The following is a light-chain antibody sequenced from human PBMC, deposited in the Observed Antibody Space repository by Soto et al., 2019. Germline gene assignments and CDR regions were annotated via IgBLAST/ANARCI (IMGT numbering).Light chain of an antibody. J-gene: IGLJ1*01. CDR1: SSDVGGYNY. CDR3: SSYTTSNTRQIV. V-gene: IGLV2-8*01. Sequence: QSVLTQPPSASGSPGQSATISCTGTSSDVGGYNYVSWYQQQSGEAPKLIIYEVTNRPSGVPDRFSGSKSGNTASLTVSGLQPEDEADYYCSSYTTSNTRQIVFGTGTKVTVL. CDR2: EVT.